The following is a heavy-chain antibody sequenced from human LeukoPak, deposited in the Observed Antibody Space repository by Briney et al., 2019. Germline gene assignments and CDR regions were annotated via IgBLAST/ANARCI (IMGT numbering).Heavy chain of an antibody. D-gene: IGHD6-6*01. Sequence: ASVRVSCKASGYTFSTTYINWVRQAPGQGLEWMGWINPNSGDTNYAQKFQGRVTMTRDTSISTAYMELSRLTSDDTAVYYCARVDYSSSSGPWDYWGQGTLVTVSS. CDR3: ARVDYSSSSGPWDY. CDR1: GYTFSTTY. CDR2: INPNSGDT. V-gene: IGHV1-2*02. J-gene: IGHJ4*02.